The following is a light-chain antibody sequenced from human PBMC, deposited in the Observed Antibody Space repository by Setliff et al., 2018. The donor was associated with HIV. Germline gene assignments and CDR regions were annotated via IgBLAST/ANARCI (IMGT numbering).Light chain of an antibody. Sequence: QSVLTQPASVSGSPGQSLTISCTGTSGNLGSYDLVSWYQQHPVKAPRLIIYEVTKRPSGVSSRLSGSKSGNTASLTLSGLQAEDEADYYCCSFANNNTKVFGGGSKVTV. CDR3: CSFANNNTKV. CDR2: EVT. V-gene: IGLV2-23*02. J-gene: IGLJ1*01. CDR1: SGNLGSYDL.